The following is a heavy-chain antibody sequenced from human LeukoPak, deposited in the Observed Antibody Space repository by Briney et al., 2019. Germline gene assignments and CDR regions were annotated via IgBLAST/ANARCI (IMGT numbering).Heavy chain of an antibody. CDR3: ARGYCSGGSCPNWFDP. CDR2: MNPYSGNT. V-gene: IGHV1-8*03. D-gene: IGHD2-15*01. CDR1: GYIFGSYD. Sequence: ASVKVSCKASGYIFGSYDINWVRQATGQGLEWMGWMNPYSGNTGYAQKYQGRVTFTTNTSISTAYMELSSLRSEDTAVYYCARGYCSGGSCPNWFDPWGQGTLVTVSS. J-gene: IGHJ5*02.